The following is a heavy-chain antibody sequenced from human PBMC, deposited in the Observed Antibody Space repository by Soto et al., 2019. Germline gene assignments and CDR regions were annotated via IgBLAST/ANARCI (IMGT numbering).Heavy chain of an antibody. CDR3: AKGRPPCDL. CDR2: ISGAGGST. CDR1: QFTFSYYA. D-gene: IGHD6-6*01. J-gene: IGHJ2*01. Sequence: EVQLLESGGGLVQPGGSLRLSCAASQFTFSYYAMGWVRQAPGKGLEWVSLISGAGGSTNYADSVKGRFAISRDNSENTLYLQMNSPSSEDTAVYYCAKGRPPCDLWGRGTLVMVSS. V-gene: IGHV3-23*01.